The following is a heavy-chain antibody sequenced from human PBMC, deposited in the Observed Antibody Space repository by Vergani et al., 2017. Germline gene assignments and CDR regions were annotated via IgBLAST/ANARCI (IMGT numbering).Heavy chain of an antibody. Sequence: QVQLVESGGGVVQPGRSLRLSCAASGFPFSSSGMHWVRQAPGKGLEWVAVISYDGSNKYYADSVKGRFTISRDNSKNTLYLQMNSLRAEDTAVYYCARDFFLEREQDNWGQGTLVTVSS. CDR1: GFPFSSSG. D-gene: IGHD1-1*01. V-gene: IGHV3-30*03. CDR2: ISYDGSNK. CDR3: ARDFFLEREQDN. J-gene: IGHJ4*02.